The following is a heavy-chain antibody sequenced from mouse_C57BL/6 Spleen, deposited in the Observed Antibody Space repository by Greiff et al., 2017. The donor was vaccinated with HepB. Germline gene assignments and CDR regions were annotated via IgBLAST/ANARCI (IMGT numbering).Heavy chain of an antibody. CDR1: GYTFTSYW. J-gene: IGHJ1*03. CDR3: ARGNYYGSSYHWYFDV. D-gene: IGHD1-1*01. Sequence: QVQLQQPGPELVKPGASVKLSCKASGYTFTSYWMQWVKQRPGQGLEWIGEIDPSDSYTNYNQKFKGKATLTVDTSSSTAYMQLSSLTSEDSAVYYCARGNYYGSSYHWYFDVWGTGTTVTVSS. V-gene: IGHV1-50*01. CDR2: IDPSDSYT.